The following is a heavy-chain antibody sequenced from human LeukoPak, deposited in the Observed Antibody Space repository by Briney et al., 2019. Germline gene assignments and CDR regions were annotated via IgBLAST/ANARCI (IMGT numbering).Heavy chain of an antibody. CDR1: GGSFSRYY. V-gene: IGHV4-34*01. J-gene: IGHJ5*02. CDR2: INHSGST. D-gene: IGHD3-10*01. Sequence: PSETLSLTCAVYGGSFSRYYWSWIRQPPGKGLEWIGEINHSGSTNYNPSLKSRVTISVGTSKNQFSLKLSSVSAADTAVYYCAAGGLLWFGEYQPWGQGTLVTVSS. CDR3: AAGGLLWFGEYQP.